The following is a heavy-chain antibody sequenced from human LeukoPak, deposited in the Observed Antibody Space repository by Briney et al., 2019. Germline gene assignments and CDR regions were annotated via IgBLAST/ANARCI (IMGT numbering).Heavy chain of an antibody. J-gene: IGHJ4*02. D-gene: IGHD3-22*01. CDR2: IYYTGTT. CDR1: GGSISSHY. V-gene: IGHV4-59*08. CDR3: ARHDSSETYPLDY. Sequence: SETLSLTCTVSGGSISSHYWSWIRQPPGKGLEWIAYIYYTGTTNYNPSLTSRVTISVDTSKNQFSLKLNSVTAADTAVYYCARHDSSETYPLDYWGQGTLVTVSS.